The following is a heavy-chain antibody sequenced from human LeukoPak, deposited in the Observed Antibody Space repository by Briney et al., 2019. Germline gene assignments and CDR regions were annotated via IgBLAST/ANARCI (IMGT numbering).Heavy chain of an antibody. CDR2: ISHDSETI. Sequence: GVSLRLSCAASGFTFRIYGMNWVRQAPGKGPEWVSYISHDSETIYYADSVKGRFTMSRDNAKSSLYLQVSSLRADDTAVYYCARATRNGYDYWGQGTLVTVSS. V-gene: IGHV3-48*04. CDR1: GFTFRIYG. J-gene: IGHJ4*02. D-gene: IGHD5-24*01. CDR3: ARATRNGYDY.